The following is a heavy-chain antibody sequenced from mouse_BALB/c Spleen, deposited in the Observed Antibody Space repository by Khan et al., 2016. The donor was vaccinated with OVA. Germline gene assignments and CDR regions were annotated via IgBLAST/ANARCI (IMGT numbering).Heavy chain of an antibody. V-gene: IGHV5-6*01. CDR2: VSTGGSYT. Sequence: DVHLVESGGDLVKPGGSLKLSCAASGFTFSTYGMSWVRQTPDKRLEWVATVSTGGSYTYYPDSVKGRFTISRDNAKNTLYLQRSGLKSEDTAMLYCTRLAYYYDSEGFAYWGQGTLVTVSA. CDR3: TRLAYYYDSEGFAY. CDR1: GFTFSTYG. J-gene: IGHJ3*01. D-gene: IGHD1-1*01.